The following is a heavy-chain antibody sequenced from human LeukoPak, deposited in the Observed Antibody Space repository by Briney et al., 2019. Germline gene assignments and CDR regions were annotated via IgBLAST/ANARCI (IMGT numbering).Heavy chain of an antibody. D-gene: IGHD3-22*01. CDR3: ARNTYYYERSGWKAFDI. V-gene: IGHV3-7*01. CDR1: GVTFSIYW. Sequence: GGSLRLSCAASGVTFSIYWMSWVRQAPGKGLEWVANIKQDGSEKYYVDSVRGRFTISRDNAKNSRYLQMNSLRVEDTAVYYCARNTYYYERSGWKAFDIWGQGTMVTVSS. J-gene: IGHJ3*02. CDR2: IKQDGSEK.